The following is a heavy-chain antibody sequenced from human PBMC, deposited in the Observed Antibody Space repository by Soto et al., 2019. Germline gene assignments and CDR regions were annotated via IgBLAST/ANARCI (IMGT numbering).Heavy chain of an antibody. CDR2: TYNSGST. J-gene: IGHJ4*02. CDR3: ARGGGWGYYDY. V-gene: IGHV4-31*03. D-gene: IGHD2-21*01. Sequence: QVQLQESGPGLVKPSQTLSLTCTVSGGSIRSGAYYWNWIRQHPGKGLEWIGYTYNSGSTYYNPSLKSRVTISVDTSKNQFSLRLSSVTAADTAMYYCARGGGWGYYDYWGQGTLVTVSS. CDR1: GGSIRSGAYY.